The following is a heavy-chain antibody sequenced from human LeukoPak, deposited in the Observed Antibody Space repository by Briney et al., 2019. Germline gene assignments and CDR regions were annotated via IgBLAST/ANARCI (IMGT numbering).Heavy chain of an antibody. Sequence: QPGGSLRLSCAASGFIFSSYAMSWVRRAPGKGLEWVASISDTATSTYYADSVRGRFTISRDNSENTLYLQMNSLRPDDTAVYFCADGGFYFYFDYWGQGSQVTVSS. CDR2: ISDTATST. J-gene: IGHJ4*02. CDR1: GFIFSSYA. D-gene: IGHD4-23*01. CDR3: ADGGFYFYFDY. V-gene: IGHV3-23*01.